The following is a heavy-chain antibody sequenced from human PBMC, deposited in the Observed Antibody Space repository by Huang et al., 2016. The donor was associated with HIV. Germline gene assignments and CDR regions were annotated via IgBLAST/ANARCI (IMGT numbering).Heavy chain of an antibody. V-gene: IGHV4-59*01. CDR3: ARAYPSGALDY. J-gene: IGHJ4*02. CDR2: IFSTGVT. CDR1: GGSINKYY. Sequence: QVRLQESGPALVKPSETLSLTCAVYGGSINKYYWHWIRQPPGKGLGWIGDIFSTGVTGYRPSRQSRVTMSVDTAKNNFSLKLTSVTAADTAVYYCARAYPSGALDYWGQGTLVTVSS.